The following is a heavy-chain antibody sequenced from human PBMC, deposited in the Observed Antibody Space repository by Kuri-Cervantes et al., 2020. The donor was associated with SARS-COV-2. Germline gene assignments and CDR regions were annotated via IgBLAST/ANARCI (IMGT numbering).Heavy chain of an antibody. D-gene: IGHD1-1*01. CDR3: ARVQFLGAFDI. Sequence: GESLKISCTASGFSFSDFYMTWIRQAPGKGLEWVSNIDSDSIFRHYADSVKGRFTISRDNAKNSLYLQMNSLRAEDTAVYYCARVQFLGAFDIWGQGTMVTVSS. CDR1: GFSFSDFY. J-gene: IGHJ3*02. V-gene: IGHV3-11*06. CDR2: IDSDSIFR.